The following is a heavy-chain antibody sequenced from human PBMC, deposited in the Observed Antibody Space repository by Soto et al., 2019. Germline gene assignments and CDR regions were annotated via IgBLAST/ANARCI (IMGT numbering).Heavy chain of an antibody. J-gene: IGHJ4*02. Sequence: QLQLQESGPGLVKPSETLSLTCTVSGGSISSSSYYWGWIRQPPGKGLEGVGRIYYSGSTYYNPSLKSRVTISVDTSKNQFSLKLSSVTAADTAVYYCARHEAIIVVVPAAAFDYWGQGTLVTVSS. D-gene: IGHD2-2*01. V-gene: IGHV4-39*01. CDR2: IYYSGST. CDR1: GGSISSSSYY. CDR3: ARHEAIIVVVPAAAFDY.